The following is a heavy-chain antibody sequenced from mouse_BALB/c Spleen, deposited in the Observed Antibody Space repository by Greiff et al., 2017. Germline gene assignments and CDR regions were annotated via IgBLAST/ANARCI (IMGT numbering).Heavy chain of an antibody. D-gene: IGHD2-2*01. CDR3: TRRGVYYGYDFDY. J-gene: IGHJ4*01. V-gene: IGHV1-69*02. Sequence: QVQLQQPGAELVRPGASVKLSCKASGYTFTSYWINWVKQRPGQGLEWIGNIYPSDSYTNYNQKFKDKATLTVDKSSSTAYMQLSSPTSEDSAVYYCTRRGVYYGYDFDYWGQGTSVTVSS. CDR2: IYPSDSYT. CDR1: GYTFTSYW.